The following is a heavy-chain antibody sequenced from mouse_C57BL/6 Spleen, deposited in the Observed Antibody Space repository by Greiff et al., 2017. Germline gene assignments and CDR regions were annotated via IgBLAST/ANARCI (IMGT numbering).Heavy chain of an antibody. V-gene: IGHV1-64*01. D-gene: IGHD2-4*01. CDR2: IHPNSGST. J-gene: IGHJ3*01. Sequence: QVQLQQPGAELVKPGASVTLSCKASGYTFTSYWMHWVKQRPGQGLEWIGMIHPNSGSTNYNEKFKSKATLTVDKSSSTAYMQLSSLTSEDSAVYYCARDDYDRFAYWGQGTLVTVSA. CDR3: ARDDYDRFAY. CDR1: GYTFTSYW.